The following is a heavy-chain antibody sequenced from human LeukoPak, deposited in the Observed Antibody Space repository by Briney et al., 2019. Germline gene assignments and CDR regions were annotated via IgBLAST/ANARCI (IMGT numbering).Heavy chain of an antibody. J-gene: IGHJ5*02. V-gene: IGHV4-4*09. D-gene: IGHD1-26*01. CDR1: GGSISSYY. Sequence: PSETLSLTCTVSGGSISSYYWSWIRQPPGKGLEWIGYIYTSGSTNYNPSLKSRVTISVDASKNQFSLKLSSVTAAGTAVYYCARQWELLPRWFDPWGQGTLVTVSS. CDR3: ARQWELLPRWFDP. CDR2: IYTSGST.